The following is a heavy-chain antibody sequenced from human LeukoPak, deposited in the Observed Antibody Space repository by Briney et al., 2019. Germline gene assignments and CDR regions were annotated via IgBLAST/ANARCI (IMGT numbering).Heavy chain of an antibody. D-gene: IGHD2-15*01. CDR2: MNPNSGNT. J-gene: IGHJ6*02. V-gene: IGHV1-8*01. CDR1: GYTFTSYD. CDR3: ARARPRKDYYYYGMDV. Sequence: ASVKVSCKASGYTFTSYDINWVRQATGQGLEWMGWMNPNSGNTGYAQKFQGRVTMTRNTSISTAYMELSSLRSEDTAEYYCARARPRKDYYYYGMDVWGQGTTVTVSS.